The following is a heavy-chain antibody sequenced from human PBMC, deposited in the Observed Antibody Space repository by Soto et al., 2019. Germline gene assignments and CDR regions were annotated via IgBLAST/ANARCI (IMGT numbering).Heavy chain of an antibody. J-gene: IGHJ6*02. CDR2: ISTYNGHT. V-gene: IGHV1-18*01. CDR1: GYTLTSYG. D-gene: IGHD6-13*01. Sequence: QAQLVQSGTEVKKPGASVKVSCKASGYTLTSYGISWVRQAPGQGLEWMGWISTYNGHTNYAQKVQGRVTMTTDTSTSTAYMERRSLISDDTAVYYCAREWQQLGQGDYYYYVMGVWGQGTTVTVSS. CDR3: AREWQQLGQGDYYYYVMGV.